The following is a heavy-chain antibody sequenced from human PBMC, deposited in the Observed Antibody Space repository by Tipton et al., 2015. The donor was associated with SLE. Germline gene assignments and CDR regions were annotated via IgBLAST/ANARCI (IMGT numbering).Heavy chain of an antibody. CDR1: DDSVSSAYY. J-gene: IGHJ6*03. V-gene: IGHV4-59*08. CDR3: ARQRSSTSLYYMDV. CDR2: IYYSGST. Sequence: TLSLTCIVSDDSVSSAYYWAWIRQPPGKGLEWIGYIYYSGSTNYNPSLKSRVTISVDTSKNQFSLKLSSVTAADTALYYCARQRSSTSLYYMDVWGKGTTVTVSS. D-gene: IGHD2-2*01.